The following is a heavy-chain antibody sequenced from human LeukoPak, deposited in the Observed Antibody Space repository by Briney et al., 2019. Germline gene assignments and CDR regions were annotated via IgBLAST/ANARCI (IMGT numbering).Heavy chain of an antibody. D-gene: IGHD1-26*01. CDR3: ARSVGANEFDY. Sequence: PSETLSLTCTVSGGSIISYYWSWIRQPPGKGLQWIGYTYYSGNSNYNPSLKSRVTVSLDTSKNQFSLKLSSVTAADTAVYYCARSVGANEFDYWGQGTLVTVSS. CDR1: GGSIISYY. V-gene: IGHV4-59*01. J-gene: IGHJ4*02. CDR2: TYYSGNS.